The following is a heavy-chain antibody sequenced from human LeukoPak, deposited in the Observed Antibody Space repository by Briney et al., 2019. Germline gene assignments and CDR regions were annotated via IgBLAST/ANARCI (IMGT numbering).Heavy chain of an antibody. Sequence: SETLSLTCTVSGGSISSGDYYWSWIRQPPGKGLEWIGEINHSGSTNYNPSLKSRVTISVDTSKNQFSLKLSSVTAADTAVYYCARGRGSPWGQGTLVTVSS. V-gene: IGHV4-39*07. CDR1: GGSISSGDYY. J-gene: IGHJ5*02. CDR3: ARGRGSP. CDR2: INHSGST. D-gene: IGHD3-10*01.